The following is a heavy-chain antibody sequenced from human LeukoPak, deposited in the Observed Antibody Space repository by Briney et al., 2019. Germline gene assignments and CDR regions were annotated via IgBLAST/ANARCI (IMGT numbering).Heavy chain of an antibody. CDR1: GYTFTDYY. J-gene: IGHJ4*02. Sequence: ASVKISCKVSGYTFTDYYMHWVQQAPGKGLEWMGLVDPEDGETIYAEKLQGRVTMTTDTSTSTAYMELRSLRSDDTAVYYCARDPMGGSYVYFDYWGQGTLVTVSS. V-gene: IGHV1-69-2*01. D-gene: IGHD1-26*01. CDR2: VDPEDGET. CDR3: ARDPMGGSYVYFDY.